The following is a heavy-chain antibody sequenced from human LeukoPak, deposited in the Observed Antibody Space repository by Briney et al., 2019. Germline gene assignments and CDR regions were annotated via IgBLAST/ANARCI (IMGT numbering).Heavy chain of an antibody. CDR1: GFTFSIYS. CDR2: ISSSSSYI. CDR3: ARDLRGIAVAGTWDY. D-gene: IGHD6-19*01. V-gene: IGHV3-21*01. J-gene: IGHJ4*02. Sequence: GGCLRLACAASGFTFSIYSMNWVSHAPGKGMGWGSSISSSSSYIYYADSVKGRFTISRDNAKNSLYLQMNSLRAEDTAVYYCARDLRGIAVAGTWDYWGQGTLVTVSS.